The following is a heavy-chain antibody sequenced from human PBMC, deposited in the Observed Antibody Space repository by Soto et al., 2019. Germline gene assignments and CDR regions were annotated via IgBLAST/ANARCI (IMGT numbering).Heavy chain of an antibody. Sequence: QVQLVQSGAEVKKPGSSVKVSCKASGGTFSSYAISWVRQAPGQGLEWMGGIIPIFGTANYAQKFQGRVTIPADESTSTAYMGLSGRRSEDRAVYCCGGGGWGGATSGGYFDYWGQGTLVTVSS. J-gene: IGHJ4*02. D-gene: IGHD1-26*01. CDR1: GGTFSSYA. V-gene: IGHV1-69*01. CDR3: GGGGWGGATSGGYFDY. CDR2: IIPIFGTA.